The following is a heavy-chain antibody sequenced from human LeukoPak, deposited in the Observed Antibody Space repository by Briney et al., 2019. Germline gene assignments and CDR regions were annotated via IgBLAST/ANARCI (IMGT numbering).Heavy chain of an antibody. Sequence: GGSLRLSCAASGFTFSSYAMSWVRQAPGKGLEWVSSISSSSSYIYYADSVKGRFTISRDNAKNSLYLQMNSLRAEDTAVYYCARDNRELWFGELLNYYYYYMDVWGKGTTVTVSS. V-gene: IGHV3-21*01. D-gene: IGHD3-10*01. CDR1: GFTFSSYA. J-gene: IGHJ6*03. CDR3: ARDNRELWFGELLNYYYYYMDV. CDR2: ISSSSSYI.